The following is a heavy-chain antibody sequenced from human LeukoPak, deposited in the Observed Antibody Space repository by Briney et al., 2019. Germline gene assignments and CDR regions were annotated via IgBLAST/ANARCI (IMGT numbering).Heavy chain of an antibody. Sequence: GSLRLSCAASGFTFSSYWMHWVRQAPGKGLVWVSRINTDGSYTNYADSVKGRFTISRDNAKNTLYLQMISLRAEDTAVYYCARVLSLAGRSWFDPWGQGTLVTVSS. CDR1: GFTFSSYW. J-gene: IGHJ5*02. D-gene: IGHD3-16*01. CDR2: INTDGSYT. CDR3: ARVLSLAGRSWFDP. V-gene: IGHV3-74*01.